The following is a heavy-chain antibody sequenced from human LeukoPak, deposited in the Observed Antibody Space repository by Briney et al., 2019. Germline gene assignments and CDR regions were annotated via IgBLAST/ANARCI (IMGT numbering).Heavy chain of an antibody. CDR3: ARHDEPGIAAAGKFDP. J-gene: IGHJ5*02. D-gene: IGHD6-13*01. V-gene: IGHV4-39*01. CDR2: IYHSRST. CDR1: GCSISSSSYY. Sequence: SETLCLTCTVSGCSISSSSYYWGWPRQPPGKGLEWIGSIYHSRSTYYNPHLMSRVTISVDTSKIRFSLKLSTVPAADTAVYYCARHDEPGIAAAGKFDPWGQGTLVTVSS.